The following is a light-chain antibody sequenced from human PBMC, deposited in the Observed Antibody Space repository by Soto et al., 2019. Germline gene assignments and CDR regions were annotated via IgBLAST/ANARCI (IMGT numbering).Light chain of an antibody. V-gene: IGLV2-14*01. J-gene: IGLJ2*01. CDR1: SSDIGGYNY. Sequence: QSALTQPASVSGSPGQSITISCTGTSSDIGGYNYVSWYQQHPDKVPKLMIYDVTNRPSGVSNRFSGSKSGNTASLTISGLQAEDEAAYYCSSYTSSSTLIFGRGTKLTVL. CDR3: SSYTSSSTLI. CDR2: DVT.